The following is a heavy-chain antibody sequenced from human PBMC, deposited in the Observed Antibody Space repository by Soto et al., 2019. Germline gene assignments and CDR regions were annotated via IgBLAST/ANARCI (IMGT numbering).Heavy chain of an antibody. CDR3: VKDDAFDI. Sequence: EVQLVESGGGLVQPGGSLRLSCAASGFTFQDYAMHWVRQGPGKGLEWVAGISGNSVNIGHADSVKGRFTISRDNAKNSLYLQMNSLTTEDTAFYYCVKDDAFDIWGQGTMVTVSS. V-gene: IGHV3-9*01. CDR1: GFTFQDYA. J-gene: IGHJ3*02. CDR2: ISGNSVNI.